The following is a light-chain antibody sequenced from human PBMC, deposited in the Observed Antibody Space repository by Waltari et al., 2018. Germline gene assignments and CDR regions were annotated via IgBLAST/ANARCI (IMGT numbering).Light chain of an antibody. Sequence: QSGLTQPPSASGTPGPRVTISCSGSNSNIGVNYVYLYQQFPGKAPKLRLYRNSLRPSGVSDRFSGSKSGALASLAICGLRSEDEADYYCAAWDTSLRGHVIFGGGTKLTVV. CDR1: NSNIGVNY. J-gene: IGLJ2*01. CDR3: AAWDTSLRGHVI. CDR2: RNS. V-gene: IGLV1-47*01.